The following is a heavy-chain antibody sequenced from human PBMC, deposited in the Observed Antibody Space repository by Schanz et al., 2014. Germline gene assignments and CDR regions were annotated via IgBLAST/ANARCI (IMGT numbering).Heavy chain of an antibody. CDR1: GFSVGNKY. J-gene: IGHJ4*02. CDR3: VRDELLWFGEVLSLDY. V-gene: IGHV3-30*03. D-gene: IGHD3-10*01. CDR2: VPFDGSQK. Sequence: VQLVESGGGLVQPGGSLRLSCAASGFSVGNKYMNWVRQAPGKGLEWVAFVPFDGSQKFYADSVKGRFTISRDNAENTLFLQMNSLRAEDTAVYYCVRDELLWFGEVLSLDYWGQGALVTVSS.